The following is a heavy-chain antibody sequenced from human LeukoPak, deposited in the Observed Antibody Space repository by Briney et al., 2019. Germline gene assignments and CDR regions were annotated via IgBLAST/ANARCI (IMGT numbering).Heavy chain of an antibody. CDR1: GYTFTGYY. J-gene: IGHJ4*02. Sequence: GASVKVSCKASGYTFTGYYMHWVRQAPGQGLGWMGWINPNSGGTNYAQKFQGRVTMTRDTSISTAYMELSRLRSDDTAVYYCARELYCSGGSCYSGLFDYWGQGTLVTVSS. V-gene: IGHV1-2*02. D-gene: IGHD2-15*01. CDR3: ARELYCSGGSCYSGLFDY. CDR2: INPNSGGT.